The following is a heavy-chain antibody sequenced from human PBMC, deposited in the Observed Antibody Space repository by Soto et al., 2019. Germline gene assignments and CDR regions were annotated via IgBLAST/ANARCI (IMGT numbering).Heavy chain of an antibody. D-gene: IGHD3-10*01. CDR1: GGSFSGYY. J-gene: IGHJ6*02. CDR2: INHSGST. CDR3: ARARPITMVRGAYYYGMDV. V-gene: IGHV4-34*01. Sequence: QVQLQQWGAGLLKPSETLSLTCAVYGGSFSGYYWSWIRQPPGKGLAWIGEINHSGSTNYNPSLKSRVTISVDTSKNQFSLKLSSVTAADTAVYYCARARPITMVRGAYYYGMDVWGQGTTVTVSS.